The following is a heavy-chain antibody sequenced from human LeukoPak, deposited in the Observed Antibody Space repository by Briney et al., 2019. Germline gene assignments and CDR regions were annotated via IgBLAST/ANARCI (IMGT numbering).Heavy chain of an antibody. CDR3: ARALRLTTVQLERRGPRLGY. V-gene: IGHV1-8*03. D-gene: IGHD1-1*01. CDR1: GGTFSSYA. Sequence: GSSVKVSCKASGGTFSSYAISWVRQAPGQGLEWMGWMNPNSGNTGYAQKFQGRVTITRNTSISTAYMELSSLRSEDTAVYYCARALRLTTVQLERRGPRLGYWGQGTLVTVSS. J-gene: IGHJ4*02. CDR2: MNPNSGNT.